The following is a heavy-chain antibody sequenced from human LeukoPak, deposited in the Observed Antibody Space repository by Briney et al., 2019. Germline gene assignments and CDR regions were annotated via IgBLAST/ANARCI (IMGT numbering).Heavy chain of an antibody. J-gene: IGHJ4*02. V-gene: IGHV1-2*02. CDR2: INPNSGGT. CDR3: ARDRDYDFWSGHSGEGLVDY. Sequence: GASVKVSCKASGYTFTGYYMHWVRQAPGQGLEWMGWINPNSGGTNYAQKFQGRVTMTRDTSISTAYMELSRLRSDDTAVYYCARDRDYDFWSGHSGEGLVDYWGQGTLVTVSS. D-gene: IGHD3-3*01. CDR1: GYTFTGYY.